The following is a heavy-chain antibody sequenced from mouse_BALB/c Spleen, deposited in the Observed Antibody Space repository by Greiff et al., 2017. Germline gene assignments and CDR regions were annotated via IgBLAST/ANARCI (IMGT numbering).Heavy chain of an antibody. CDR2: ISYSGST. Sequence: EVKLVESGPSLVKPSQTLSLTCSVTGDSITSGYWNWIRKFPGNKLEYMGYISYSGSTYYNPSLKSRISITRDTSKNQYYLQLNSVTTEDTATYYCARGGYDAVYYAMDYWGQGTSVTVSS. D-gene: IGHD2-2*01. V-gene: IGHV3-8*02. CDR3: ARGGYDAVYYAMDY. J-gene: IGHJ4*01. CDR1: GDSITSGY.